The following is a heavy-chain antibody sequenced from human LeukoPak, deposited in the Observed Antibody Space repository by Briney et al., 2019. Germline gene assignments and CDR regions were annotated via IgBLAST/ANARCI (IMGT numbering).Heavy chain of an antibody. CDR2: ISGSGGST. Sequence: GGSLRLSCAASGFTFSSYAMSWVRQAPGKGLEWVSAISGSGGSTYYADSVKGRFTTSRDNSKNTLYLQMNSLRAEDTAVYYCAKVKSGIAAAGTYDYWGQGTLVTVSS. V-gene: IGHV3-23*01. CDR3: AKVKSGIAAAGTYDY. J-gene: IGHJ4*02. CDR1: GFTFSSYA. D-gene: IGHD6-13*01.